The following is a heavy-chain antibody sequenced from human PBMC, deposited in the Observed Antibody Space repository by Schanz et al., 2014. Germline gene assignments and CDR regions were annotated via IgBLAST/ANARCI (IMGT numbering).Heavy chain of an antibody. CDR2: ISVYNHNK. J-gene: IGHJ4*02. Sequence: QVQLVQSGAEVKKPGASVKVSCKASGYTFTSYGISWVRQAPGQGLEWMGWISVYNHNKEYDQKFQGRVTMTTDTSTSTVYMELRSLRSDDTAVYYCARSAGRDFWSGYYTRFDYWGRGTLVTVSS. CDR3: ARSAGRDFWSGYYTRFDY. D-gene: IGHD3-3*01. V-gene: IGHV1-18*01. CDR1: GYTFTSYG.